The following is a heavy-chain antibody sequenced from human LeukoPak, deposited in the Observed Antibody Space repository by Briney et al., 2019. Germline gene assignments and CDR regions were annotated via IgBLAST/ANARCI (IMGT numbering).Heavy chain of an antibody. CDR3: AKLSPAPWSGYSAPDY. CDR2: ISGSGGST. CDR1: GFTFSSYA. D-gene: IGHD3-3*01. V-gene: IGHV3-23*01. J-gene: IGHJ4*02. Sequence: GGSLRLSCAASGFTFSSYAVSWVRQAPGKGLEWVSAISGSGGSTYYADSVKGRFTISRDNSKNTLYLQMNSLRAEDTAVYYCAKLSPAPWSGYSAPDYWGQGTLVTVSS.